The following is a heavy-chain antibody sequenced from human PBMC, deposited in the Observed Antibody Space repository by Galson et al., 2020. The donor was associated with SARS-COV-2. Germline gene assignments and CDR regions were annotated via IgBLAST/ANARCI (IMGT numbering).Heavy chain of an antibody. Sequence: SETLSLTCTVSGGSISSRGYYWAWIRQPPGKGLEWIGTISYSGSTYSNPSLKSRVTFSLNMSQNQFSLRLSSVTAADPAVYSCARDWHGSGGYLGGGYYYGWDVWALGPTFPVSS. V-gene: IGHV4-39*07. D-gene: IGHD3-10*01. CDR3: ARDWHGSGGYLGGGYYYGWDV. CDR1: GGSISSRGYY. J-gene: IGHJ6*02. CDR2: ISYSGST.